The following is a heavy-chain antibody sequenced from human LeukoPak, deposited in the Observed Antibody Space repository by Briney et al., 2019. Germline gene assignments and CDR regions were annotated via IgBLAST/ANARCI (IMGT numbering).Heavy chain of an antibody. V-gene: IGHV4-39*01. CDR1: GGSVSSSSYY. CDR3: ASLGTLRS. D-gene: IGHD7-27*01. Sequence: SETLSLTCTVSGGSVSSSSYYWGWIRQPPGKGLEWIGSISYSGANYNNPSLKSRVSISIDTSKNQFSVKLTSVTAADTAMYYRASLGTLRSWGPGTLVTVSS. J-gene: IGHJ4*02. CDR2: ISYSGAN.